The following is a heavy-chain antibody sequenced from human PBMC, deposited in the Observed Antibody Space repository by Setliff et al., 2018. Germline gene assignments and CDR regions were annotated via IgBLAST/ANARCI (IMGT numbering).Heavy chain of an antibody. D-gene: IGHD5-18*01. CDR1: GFTFSSYY. CDR2: IKQDGSEI. Sequence: GGSLRLSCAASGFTFSSYYMTWVRQAPGKGLEWLANIKQDGSEIYSVDSVKGRFSISRDNAKNSLYLQMNSLRAEDTAVYYCAKLVWLTTWYYMDVWGKGTTVTVSS. CDR3: AKLVWLTTWYYMDV. V-gene: IGHV3-7*03. J-gene: IGHJ6*03.